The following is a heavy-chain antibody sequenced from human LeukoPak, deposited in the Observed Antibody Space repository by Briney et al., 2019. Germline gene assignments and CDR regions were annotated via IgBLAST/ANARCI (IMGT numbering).Heavy chain of an antibody. CDR1: GYTFTGYY. CDR3: SRGVKNERSDYYRGWFDP. J-gene: IGHJ5*02. V-gene: IGHV1-2*02. Sequence: GASVKVSCKASGYTFTGYYIHWVRQAPGQGLEWMGWINPISGERTYAQMFQGRVTMTRDASISTAYMELSRLRSDDTAVYKCSRGVKNERSDYYRGWFDPWGRGTLVTVSS. CDR2: INPISGER. D-gene: IGHD3-3*01.